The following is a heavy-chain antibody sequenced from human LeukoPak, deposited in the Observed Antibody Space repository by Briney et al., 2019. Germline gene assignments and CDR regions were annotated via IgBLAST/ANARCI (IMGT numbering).Heavy chain of an antibody. CDR1: GYTFTSYY. Sequence: ASVKVSYKASGYTFTSYYMHWVRQAPGQGLEWMGWINPNSGGTNYAQRFQGRVAVTGDTSISTAYIELSRLTSDDTAVYYCARVRSYYYGMDVWGQGTTVTVSS. V-gene: IGHV1-2*02. CDR3: ARVRSYYYGMDV. J-gene: IGHJ6*02. CDR2: INPNSGGT.